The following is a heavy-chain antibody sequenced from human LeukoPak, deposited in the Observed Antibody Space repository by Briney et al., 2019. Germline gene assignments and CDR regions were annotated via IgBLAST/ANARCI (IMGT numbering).Heavy chain of an antibody. CDR3: ARDRRGYYDSSGYHY. J-gene: IGHJ4*02. V-gene: IGHV3-7*01. Sequence: QPWGSLRLSCAASGFTFSSYWMSWVRQAPGKGLEWVANIKQDGSEKYYVDSVKGRFTISRDNAKNSLYLQMNSLRAEDTAVYYCARDRRGYYDSSGYHYWGQGTLVTVSS. CDR1: GFTFSSYW. D-gene: IGHD3-22*01. CDR2: IKQDGSEK.